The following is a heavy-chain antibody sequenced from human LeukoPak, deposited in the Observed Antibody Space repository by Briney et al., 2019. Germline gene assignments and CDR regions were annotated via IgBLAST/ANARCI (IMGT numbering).Heavy chain of an antibody. D-gene: IGHD3-16*01. V-gene: IGHV3-7*05. CDR3: ARGGGRHVEY. J-gene: IGHJ4*02. Sequence: PGGSLRLSSGAPVFTFSSYWMSWVRQAPGKGLEWVANIKEDGSEKNYVDSVRGRFTISRDNAKNSLYLQMNSLRAEDTAVYFCARGGGRHVEYWGQGTLVTVSS. CDR1: VFTFSSYW. CDR2: IKEDGSEK.